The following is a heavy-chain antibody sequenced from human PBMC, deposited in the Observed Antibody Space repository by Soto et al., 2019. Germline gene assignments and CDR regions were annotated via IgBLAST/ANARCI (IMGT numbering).Heavy chain of an antibody. D-gene: IGHD1-20*01. Sequence: SETLSLTCTVSGGSISSSSYYWGWIRQPPGKGLEWIGSIYYSGSTYYNPSLKSRVTISVDTSNNQFSLKLSSVTAADTAVYYCARDFPNWSFVNWFDPWGQGTLVTVSS. CDR1: GGSISSSSYY. J-gene: IGHJ5*02. V-gene: IGHV4-39*02. CDR3: ARDFPNWSFVNWFDP. CDR2: IYYSGST.